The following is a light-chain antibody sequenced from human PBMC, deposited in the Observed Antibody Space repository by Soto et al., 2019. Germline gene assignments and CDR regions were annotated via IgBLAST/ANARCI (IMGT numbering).Light chain of an antibody. CDR3: QQYNNRPYT. CDR1: QSISSD. V-gene: IGKV3-15*01. CDR2: GAS. J-gene: IGKJ2*01. Sequence: EIMMTQSPDTLSVSPGERATVSCRASQSISSDFAWFQLKPGQAPRLLIYGASTRAPDVPDRFSGRGSGTEFTLTISSLQSEDFAVYYCQQYNNRPYTFGQGTKLEIK.